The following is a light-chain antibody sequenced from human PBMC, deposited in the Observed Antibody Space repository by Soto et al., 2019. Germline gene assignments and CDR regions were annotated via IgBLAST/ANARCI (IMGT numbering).Light chain of an antibody. CDR3: QHFGSSPPVT. Sequence: EIVLTQSPGTLSLSPGESATLSCRASRSVSGSYVAWYQQRPGLAPRLLVYGASRRATGITDRIRGSGSGTEFTLTISGLEPEDVGVYFCQHFGSSPPVTFGQGTRLEIK. CDR1: RSVSGSY. CDR2: GAS. V-gene: IGKV3-20*01. J-gene: IGKJ5*01.